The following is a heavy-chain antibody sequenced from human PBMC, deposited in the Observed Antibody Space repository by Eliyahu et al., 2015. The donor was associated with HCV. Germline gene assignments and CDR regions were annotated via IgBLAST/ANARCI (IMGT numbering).Heavy chain of an antibody. Sequence: EVQLVESGGGLVQPGRSLRLSCAASGFTFDDYAMHWVRQAPGKGLGWVSGISWNSGSMGYADSVKGRFTISRDNAKNSLYLQMNSLGAEDTALYYCARGKWLQSGGYFDYWGQGTLVTVSS. CDR2: ISWNSGSM. V-gene: IGHV3-9*01. CDR1: GFTFDDYA. D-gene: IGHD5-24*01. CDR3: ARGKWLQSGGYFDY. J-gene: IGHJ4*02.